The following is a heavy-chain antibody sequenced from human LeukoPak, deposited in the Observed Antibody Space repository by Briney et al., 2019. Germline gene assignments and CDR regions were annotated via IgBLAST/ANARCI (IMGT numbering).Heavy chain of an antibody. Sequence: PGESLQISCKGSGYSFTSYWIGWVRQMPGKGLEWMGIIYPGDSDTRYSPPFQGQVTISADKSISTAYLQWSSLKASDTAMYYCTARGVDYYGSGSYSDYWGQGTLVTVSP. CDR1: GYSFTSYW. CDR2: IYPGDSDT. J-gene: IGHJ4*02. CDR3: TARGVDYYGSGSYSDY. D-gene: IGHD3-10*01. V-gene: IGHV5-51*01.